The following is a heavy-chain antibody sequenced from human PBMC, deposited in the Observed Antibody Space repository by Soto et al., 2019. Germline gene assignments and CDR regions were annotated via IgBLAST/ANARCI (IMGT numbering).Heavy chain of an antibody. D-gene: IGHD3-10*01. CDR1: GFTFDDYA. CDR2: ISWNSGSI. V-gene: IGHV3-9*01. J-gene: IGHJ6*02. CDR3: AKDTGSRYYYYGMDV. Sequence: GGSLRLSCAASGFTFDDYAMHWVRQAPGKGLEWVSGISWNSGSIGYADSVKGRFTISRDNAKNSLYLQMNSLRAEDTALYYCAKDTGSRYYYYGMDVWGQGTTVTSP.